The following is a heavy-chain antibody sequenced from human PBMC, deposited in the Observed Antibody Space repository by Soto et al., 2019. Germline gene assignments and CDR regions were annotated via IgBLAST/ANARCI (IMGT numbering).Heavy chain of an antibody. V-gene: IGHV4-39*01. CDR1: GGSISSSSYY. CDR2: IYYSGST. J-gene: IGHJ4*02. D-gene: IGHD6-13*01. CDR3: ARLSSSWYTIDY. Sequence: SSETLSLTXTVSGGSISSSSYYWGWIRQPPGKGLEWIGSIYYSGSTYYNPSLKSRVTISVDTSKNQFSLKLSSVTAADTAVYYCARLSSSWYTIDYWGQGTLVTVSS.